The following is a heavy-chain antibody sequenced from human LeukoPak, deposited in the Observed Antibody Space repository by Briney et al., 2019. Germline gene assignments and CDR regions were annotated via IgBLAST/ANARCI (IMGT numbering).Heavy chain of an antibody. CDR2: IYHSGST. D-gene: IGHD3-3*01. J-gene: IGHJ4*02. Sequence: SETLSLTCTVSGGSISTYYWSWIRQPPGKGLEWIGYIYHSGSTYYNPSLKSRVTISVDTSKNQFSLKLSSVTAADTAVYYCARFGYDFWSGSWDYWGQGTLVTVSS. V-gene: IGHV4-59*04. CDR1: GGSISTYY. CDR3: ARFGYDFWSGSWDY.